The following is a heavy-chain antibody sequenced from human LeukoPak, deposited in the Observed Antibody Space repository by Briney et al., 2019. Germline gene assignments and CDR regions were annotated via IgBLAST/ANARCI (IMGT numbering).Heavy chain of an antibody. CDR1: GGSISSSSYY. CDR3: ARGGAYDSSGYYYRFALYFDY. V-gene: IGHV4-39*07. CDR2: IYYSGST. J-gene: IGHJ4*02. D-gene: IGHD3-22*01. Sequence: SETLSLTCTVSGGSISSSSYYWGWIRQPPGKGLEWIGSIYYSGSTYYNPSLKSRVTISVDTSKNQFSLKLSSVTAADTAVYYCARGGAYDSSGYYYRFALYFDYWGQGTLVTVSS.